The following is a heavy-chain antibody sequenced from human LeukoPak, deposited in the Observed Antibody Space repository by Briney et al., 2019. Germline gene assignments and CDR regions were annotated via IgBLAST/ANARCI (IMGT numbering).Heavy chain of an antibody. CDR1: DSSFNGYT. Sequence: GGSLTLSCAASDSSFNGYTMNWVRQAPGKGLEWVASISSDRERTSHGDSVKGRFTISRDTAKNAVFLQMSGVRVEDTAVYYCAREKSTLKWAGDLLRPEYYYSMDIWGEGTTVTVSS. CDR3: AREKSTLKWAGDLLRPEYYYSMDI. D-gene: IGHD3-10*01. J-gene: IGHJ6*03. CDR2: ISSDRERT. V-gene: IGHV3-21*01.